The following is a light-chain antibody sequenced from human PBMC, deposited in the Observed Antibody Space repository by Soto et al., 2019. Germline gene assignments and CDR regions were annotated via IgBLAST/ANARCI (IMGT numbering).Light chain of an antibody. Sequence: SSELTQPPSVSVAPGQTARITCGGNNIGSKSVHWYQQKPCQAPVLVVYDDSDRPSGIPERFSGSNSGNTATLTISMVEAGDEADYYCQVWDSSSDHVVFGGGTKLTVL. CDR2: DDS. CDR3: QVWDSSSDHVV. V-gene: IGLV3-21*02. J-gene: IGLJ2*01. CDR1: NIGSKS.